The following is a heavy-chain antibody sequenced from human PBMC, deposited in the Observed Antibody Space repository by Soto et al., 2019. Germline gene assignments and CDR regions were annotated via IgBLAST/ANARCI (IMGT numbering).Heavy chain of an antibody. Sequence: EQVLESGGGLVQPGGSLRLSCAASGFMFNHYAMAWVRQTPGKGLEWVSVISGSTGTTYYADSVKGRFTISRDNSKNTVYLHMNSLRVEDSALYSCAKVIVLGASTLEYWGPGTRVTVSS. D-gene: IGHD6-6*01. CDR1: GFMFNHYA. J-gene: IGHJ4*02. CDR3: AKVIVLGASTLEY. V-gene: IGHV3-23*01. CDR2: ISGSTGTT.